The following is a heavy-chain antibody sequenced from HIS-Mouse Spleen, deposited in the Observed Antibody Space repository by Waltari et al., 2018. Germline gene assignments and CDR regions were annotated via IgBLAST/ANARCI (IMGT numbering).Heavy chain of an antibody. CDR1: GFTFSSYA. J-gene: IGHJ3*02. Sequence: QVQLVESGGGVVQPGRSLRLSCAASGFTFSSYAMHWVRQAPGKGLDWVAVISYDGSNKDYADSVKGRFTISRDNSKNTLYLQMNSLRAEDTAVYYCARGGIAARPKAFDIWGQGTMVTVSS. CDR3: ARGGIAARPKAFDI. CDR2: ISYDGSNK. D-gene: IGHD6-6*01. V-gene: IGHV3-30*04.